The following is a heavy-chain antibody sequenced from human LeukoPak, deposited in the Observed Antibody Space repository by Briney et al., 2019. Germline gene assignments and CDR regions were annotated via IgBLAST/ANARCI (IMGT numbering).Heavy chain of an antibody. Sequence: SETLSLTCAVYGGSFSGYYWSWIRQPPGKGLEWIGEINHSGSTNYNPSLKSRVTISVDTSKNQFSLKLSSVTAADTAVYYCARGLQSYDILTGYYYYYMDVWGKGTTVTVSS. D-gene: IGHD3-9*01. CDR2: INHSGST. J-gene: IGHJ6*03. CDR1: GGSFSGYY. V-gene: IGHV4-34*01. CDR3: ARGLQSYDILTGYYYYYMDV.